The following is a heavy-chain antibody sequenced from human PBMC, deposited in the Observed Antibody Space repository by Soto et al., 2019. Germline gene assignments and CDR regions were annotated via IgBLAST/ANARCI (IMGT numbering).Heavy chain of an antibody. CDR3: AKDQGRRIPCGYAAFDI. D-gene: IGHD3-16*01. Sequence: EVQLLESGGGLIQPGESLRLSCAASGFTFTTYPMTWVRQAPGKGLEWVSAISTSGGHTYYADSAKGRFTISSDNSKNRVYMHMTSRRPDGKVVYYDAKDQGRRIPCGYAAFDIWGQGTVVTVSS. J-gene: IGHJ3*02. CDR2: ISTSGGHT. CDR1: GFTFTTYP. V-gene: IGHV3-23*01.